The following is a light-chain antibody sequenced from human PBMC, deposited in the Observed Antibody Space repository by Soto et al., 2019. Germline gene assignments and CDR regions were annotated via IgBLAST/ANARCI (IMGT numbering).Light chain of an antibody. Sequence: QSELTQSPAVSAAPGQKVTISCSGGGSNIGNNPVSWYQQVPGTAPKLLIYDDHKRPSGIPDRFSGSKSGTSATLGITGLQTGDEAVYYCATWESSLSAGVFGGGTKLTVL. J-gene: IGLJ3*02. CDR3: ATWESSLSAGV. CDR2: DDH. V-gene: IGLV1-51*01. CDR1: GSNIGNNP.